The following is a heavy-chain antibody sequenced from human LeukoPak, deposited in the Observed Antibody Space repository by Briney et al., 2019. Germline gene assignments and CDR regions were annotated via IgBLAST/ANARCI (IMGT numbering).Heavy chain of an antibody. J-gene: IGHJ4*02. V-gene: IGHV3-7*03. Sequence: PGGSLRLSCAASGFTFTTYWIHWIRQAPGKGLEWVANMKTDGSEKYYVDSVKGRFTISRDNTKNSVYLQMNSLRVEDTAVYYCVLGSGWHDFYWGQGTLVTVSS. CDR3: VLGSGWHDFY. CDR2: MKTDGSEK. CDR1: GFTFTTYW. D-gene: IGHD6-19*01.